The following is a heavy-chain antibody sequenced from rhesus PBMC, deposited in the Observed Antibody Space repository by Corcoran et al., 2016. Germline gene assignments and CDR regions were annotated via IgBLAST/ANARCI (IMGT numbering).Heavy chain of an antibody. CDR3: ARFGM. Sequence: QVQLQESGPGLVKPSETLSLTCAVSGGSISSNYWGWIRQPPGKGLGWIGYSYGSSGSTYDNPSLNSPVTISTDTSKNQFSLKLSSVTAADTAVYYCARFGMWGQGVLVTVSS. CDR1: GGSISSNY. CDR2: SYGSSGST. D-gene: IGHD1-44*01. J-gene: IGHJ4*01. V-gene: IGHV4-160*01.